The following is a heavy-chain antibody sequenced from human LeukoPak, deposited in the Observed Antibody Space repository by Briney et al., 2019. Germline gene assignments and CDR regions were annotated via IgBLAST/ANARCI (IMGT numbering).Heavy chain of an antibody. Sequence: GRSLRLSCAASGFTFSSYAMHWVRQAPGKGLEWVAVIWSDGSNKYYADSVKGRFTISRDNSKNTLYLQMNSLRAEDTAVYYCARDPGSMAFDMWGQGTMVTVSS. CDR2: IWSDGSNK. D-gene: IGHD1/OR15-1a*01. V-gene: IGHV3-33*08. CDR3: ARDPGSMAFDM. CDR1: GFTFSSYA. J-gene: IGHJ3*02.